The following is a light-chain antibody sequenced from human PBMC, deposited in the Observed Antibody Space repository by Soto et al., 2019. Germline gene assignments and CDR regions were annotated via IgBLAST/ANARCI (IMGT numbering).Light chain of an antibody. Sequence: ETVMTQSPATLSVSPGERATLSCRASQSVSSYLAWYQRKPGQAPRLLIYGPSTRATGIPARFSGSGSGTEFTLTISSLQSEDFAVYYCQQYHNWPLTFGGGTKVEVK. J-gene: IGKJ4*01. CDR2: GPS. CDR3: QQYHNWPLT. V-gene: IGKV3-15*01. CDR1: QSVSSY.